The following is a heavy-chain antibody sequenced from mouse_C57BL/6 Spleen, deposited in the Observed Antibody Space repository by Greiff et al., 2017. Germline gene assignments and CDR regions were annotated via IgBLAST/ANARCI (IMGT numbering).Heavy chain of an antibody. CDR3: TREREGSRFDY. CDR1: GYTFTSYW. CDR2: IYPGNSDT. J-gene: IGHJ2*01. D-gene: IGHD1-1*01. Sequence: EVKVVESGTVLARPGASVKMSCKTSGYTFTSYWMHWVKQRPGQGLEWIGAIYPGNSDTSYNQKFKGKAKLTAVTSASTAYMELSSLTNEDSAVYYCTREREGSRFDYWGQGTTLTVSS. V-gene: IGHV1-5*01.